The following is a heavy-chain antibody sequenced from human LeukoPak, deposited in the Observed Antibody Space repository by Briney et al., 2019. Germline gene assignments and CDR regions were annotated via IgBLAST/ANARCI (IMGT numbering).Heavy chain of an antibody. V-gene: IGHV4-59*11. D-gene: IGHD2-2*01. CDR1: GGYISSHY. CDR3: ARVVVQGAFDI. J-gene: IGHJ3*02. CDR2: IFYSGGT. Sequence: PSETLSLTCSVSGGYISSHYWSWIRQPPGKGLEWVGYIFYSGGTNYNPSLKSRVTISVDTSNNQFSLKLSSVTAADTAMYYCARVVVQGAFDIWGQGTMVTVSS.